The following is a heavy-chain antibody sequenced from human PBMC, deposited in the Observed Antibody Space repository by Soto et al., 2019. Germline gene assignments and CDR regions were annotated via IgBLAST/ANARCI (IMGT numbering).Heavy chain of an antibody. CDR3: ARFAYGSGSYYTPPNWFDP. V-gene: IGHV1-69*01. CDR2: IIPISGTA. Sequence: QVQLVQSGAEVKKPGSSVKVSCKASGGTFSSYAISWVRQAPGQGLEWMGGIIPISGTANYAQKFQGRVTITAEESTSTAYMELSSLRSEDTAVYYCARFAYGSGSYYTPPNWFDPWGQGTLVTVSS. J-gene: IGHJ5*02. CDR1: GGTFSSYA. D-gene: IGHD3-10*01.